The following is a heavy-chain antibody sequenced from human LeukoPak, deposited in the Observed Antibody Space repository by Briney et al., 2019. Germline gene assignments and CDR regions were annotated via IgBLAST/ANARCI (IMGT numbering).Heavy chain of an antibody. J-gene: IGHJ5*02. V-gene: IGHV3-21*01. CDR2: ISSSSSYI. CDR3: ARGTGYCSGGSCYSSWFDP. CDR1: GFTFSSYS. D-gene: IGHD2-15*01. Sequence: GGSLRLSCVASGFTFSSYSMNWVRQAPGKGLEWVPSISSSSSYIYYADSVKGRFTISRDNAKNSLYLQMNSLRAEDTAVYYCARGTGYCSGGSCYSSWFDPWGQGTLVTVSS.